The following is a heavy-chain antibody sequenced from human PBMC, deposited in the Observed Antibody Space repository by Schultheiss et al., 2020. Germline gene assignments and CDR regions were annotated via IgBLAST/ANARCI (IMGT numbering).Heavy chain of an antibody. Sequence: GGSLRLSCAASGFTFRNYGMHWVRQAPGKGLEWVSAISGSGGSTYYADSVKGRFTISRDNSKNTLYLQMNSLRAEDTAVYYCAKDSHFDYWGQGTLVTVSA. CDR3: AKDSHFDY. V-gene: IGHV3-23*01. J-gene: IGHJ4*02. CDR2: ISGSGGST. CDR1: GFTFRNYG.